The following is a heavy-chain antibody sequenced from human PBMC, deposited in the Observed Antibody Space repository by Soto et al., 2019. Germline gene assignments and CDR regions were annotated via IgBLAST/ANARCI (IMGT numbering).Heavy chain of an antibody. CDR2: IKEDGSEK. V-gene: IGHV3-7*01. CDR1: GFIFSAYW. D-gene: IGHD6-6*01. CDR3: ARVSSSSLRGWFDP. J-gene: IGHJ5*02. Sequence: PGGSLRLSCEASGFIFSAYWMSWVRQAPGKGLEWVANIKEDGSEKNYVDSVKGRFTISRDNAKNSLYLQMNSLRAEDTAVYYCARVSSSSLRGWFDPWGQGTLVTVSS.